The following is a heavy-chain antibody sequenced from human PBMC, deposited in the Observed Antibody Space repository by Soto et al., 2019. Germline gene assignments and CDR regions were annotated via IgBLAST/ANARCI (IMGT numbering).Heavy chain of an antibody. CDR1: GFTFSSYS. J-gene: IGHJ5*02. D-gene: IGHD3-22*01. CDR2: ISSSSSTI. CDR3: DRDSRTYDSRGYDLNWLDT. V-gene: IGHV3-48*02. Sequence: GGSLRLSCAASGFTFSSYSMNWVRQAPGKGLEWVSYISSSSSTIYYADSVKGRFTISRDNAKNSLYLQMNSLRDEDTAVYYCDRDSRTYDSRGYDLNWLDTWGQGTLVTVSS.